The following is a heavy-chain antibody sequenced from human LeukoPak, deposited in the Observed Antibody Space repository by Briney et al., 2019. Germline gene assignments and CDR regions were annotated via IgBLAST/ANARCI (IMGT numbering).Heavy chain of an antibody. D-gene: IGHD6-19*01. Sequence: PSETLSLTCTVSGGSITGYYWSWIRQPPGKGLEWIAYVYYTGRTLYNPSLESRVTISVDTSKTQFSLKLTSVTAADTAVYYCARHISVSYDAFDIWGRGTTVTVSS. CDR2: VYYTGRT. CDR3: ARHISVSYDAFDI. V-gene: IGHV4-59*08. CDR1: GGSITGYY. J-gene: IGHJ3*02.